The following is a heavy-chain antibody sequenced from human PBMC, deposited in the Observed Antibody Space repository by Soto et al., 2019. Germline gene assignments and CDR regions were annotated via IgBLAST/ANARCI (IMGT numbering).Heavy chain of an antibody. CDR1: GFTFTKYN. J-gene: IGHJ6*02. Sequence: QVQLVQSGGGVVQPGRSLRLSCAASGFTFTKYNMFWVRQAPGKGLEWVAVISSDGSNKYYGDSVKGRFTISRDNSSNTVYLQMNSLRAEDTGVYYCARGGEGLEHYYGMDVWGQGATVTVSS. V-gene: IGHV3-30-3*01. D-gene: IGHD1-1*01. CDR2: ISSDGSNK. CDR3: ARGGEGLEHYYGMDV.